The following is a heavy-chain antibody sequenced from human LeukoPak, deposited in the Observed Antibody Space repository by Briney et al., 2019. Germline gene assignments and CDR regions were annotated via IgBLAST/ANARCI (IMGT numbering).Heavy chain of an antibody. D-gene: IGHD5-24*01. J-gene: IGHJ5*02. CDR2: VNEDGSEQ. CDR3: ARGRGWIDP. V-gene: IGHV3-7*01. CDR1: GFTFTNNW. Sequence: GGSLRLSCAASGFTFTNNWMTGFRQAPGKGLEWVANVNEDGSEQNYLDSVKGRFTISRDNAKNSVYLQMNNLRVEETAVYYCARGRGWIDPWGQGTLVTVSS.